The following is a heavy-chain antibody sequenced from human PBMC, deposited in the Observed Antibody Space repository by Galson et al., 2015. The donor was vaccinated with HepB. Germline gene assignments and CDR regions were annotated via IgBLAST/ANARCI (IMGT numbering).Heavy chain of an antibody. Sequence: SLRLSCAASGFTFSSYGMHWVRQAPGKGLEWVAVIWYDGSNKYYADSVKGRFTISRDNSKNTLYLQMNSLRAEDTAVYYCARDSGITGRGWFGYWGQGTLVTVSS. CDR1: GFTFSSYG. D-gene: IGHD1-20*01. J-gene: IGHJ4*02. CDR2: IWYDGSNK. V-gene: IGHV3-33*01. CDR3: ARDSGITGRGWFGY.